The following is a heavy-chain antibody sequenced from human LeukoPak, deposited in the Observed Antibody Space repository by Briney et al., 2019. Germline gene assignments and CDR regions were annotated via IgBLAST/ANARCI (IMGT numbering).Heavy chain of an antibody. D-gene: IGHD6-25*01. CDR1: GFTFSSYS. CDR2: ISSRSNYI. Sequence: PGGSLRLSCAASGFTFSSYSMNWVRQAPGKGLEWVSSISSRSNYIYYADSVKGRFTISRDNAKNSLDLQMNSLRAEDTAVYYCAREIIAAAVYDAFDIWGQGSMVTVSS. CDR3: AREIIAAAVYDAFDI. V-gene: IGHV3-21*01. J-gene: IGHJ3*02.